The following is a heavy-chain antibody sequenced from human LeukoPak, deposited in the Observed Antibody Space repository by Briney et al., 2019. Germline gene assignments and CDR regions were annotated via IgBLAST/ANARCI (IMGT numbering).Heavy chain of an antibody. Sequence: QPGGSLRLSCAASGFTFSNYEMNWVRQAPGKGLEWISYISASGNPMLYADSVKGRFTISRDNAKNSLYLQMNSLRAEDTAIYYCAKDGGSGILYWGQGTLVTVSS. CDR3: AKDGGSGILY. V-gene: IGHV3-48*03. CDR1: GFTFSNYE. D-gene: IGHD3-10*01. CDR2: ISASGNPM. J-gene: IGHJ4*02.